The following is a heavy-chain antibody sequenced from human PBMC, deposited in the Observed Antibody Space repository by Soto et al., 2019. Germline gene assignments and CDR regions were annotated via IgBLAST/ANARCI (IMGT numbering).Heavy chain of an antibody. CDR3: ARSRVTYYYDRSAFDI. CDR2: IIPIFGTA. Sequence: QMQLVQSRAEVKKPGSSVKVSCKASGGTFSSYAISWVRQAPGQGLEWMGGIIPIFGTANYAQKFQGRVTITADESTSTAYMELSSLRSEDTAVYYCARSRVTYYYDRSAFDIWGQGTMVTVSS. D-gene: IGHD3-22*01. CDR1: GGTFSSYA. J-gene: IGHJ3*02. V-gene: IGHV1-69*01.